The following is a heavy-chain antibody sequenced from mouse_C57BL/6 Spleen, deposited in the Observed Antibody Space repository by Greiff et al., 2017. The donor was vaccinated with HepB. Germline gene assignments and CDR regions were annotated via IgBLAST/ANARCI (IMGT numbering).Heavy chain of an antibody. CDR2: IDPSDSYT. V-gene: IGHV1-69*01. CDR1: GYTFTSYW. D-gene: IGHD1-1*01. CDR3: ASFYYGSSFWFAY. J-gene: IGHJ3*01. Sequence: QVQLQQPGAELVMPGASVKLSCKASGYTFTSYWMHWVKQRPGQGLEWIGEIDPSDSYTNYNQKFKGQSTLTVDKSSSTAYMQLSSLTSEDSAVYYCASFYYGSSFWFAYWGQGTLVTVSA.